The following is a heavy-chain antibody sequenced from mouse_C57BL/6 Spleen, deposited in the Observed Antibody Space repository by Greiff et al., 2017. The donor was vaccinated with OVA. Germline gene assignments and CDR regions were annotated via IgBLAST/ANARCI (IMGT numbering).Heavy chain of an antibody. V-gene: IGHV1-69*01. Sequence: QVQLQQPGAELVMPGASVKLSCKASGYTFTSYWMHWVKQRPGQGLEWIGEIDPSDSYTNYNQKFKGKSTLTVDKSSSTAYMQLSSLTSEDSAVYYCARGGSTTVVPYYFDYWGQGTTLTVSS. J-gene: IGHJ2*01. CDR2: IDPSDSYT. D-gene: IGHD1-1*01. CDR1: GYTFTSYW. CDR3: ARGGSTTVVPYYFDY.